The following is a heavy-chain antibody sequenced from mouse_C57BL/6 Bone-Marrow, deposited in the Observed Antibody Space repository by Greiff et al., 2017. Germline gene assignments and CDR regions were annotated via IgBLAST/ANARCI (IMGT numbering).Heavy chain of an antibody. J-gene: IGHJ2*01. Sequence: EVQGVESGGGLVQPGGSLSLSCAASGFTFTDYYMSWVRQPPGKALEWLGYIRNKANGYTTEYSASVKGRFTISRDNSQSILYRQMNALRAEDSATYDCARSIYYYGSSYYFDYWGQGTTLTVSS. CDR3: ARSIYYYGSSYYFDY. CDR1: GFTFTDYY. D-gene: IGHD1-1*01. CDR2: IRNKANGYTT. V-gene: IGHV7-3*01.